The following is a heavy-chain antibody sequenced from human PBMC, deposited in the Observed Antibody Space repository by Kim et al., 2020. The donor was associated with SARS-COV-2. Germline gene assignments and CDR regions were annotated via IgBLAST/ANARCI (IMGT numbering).Heavy chain of an antibody. CDR3: ARQMFRGAHNWFDP. V-gene: IGHV4-31*03. D-gene: IGHD3-10*01. CDR1: GGSISSVGDY. CDR2: IDHNGRT. J-gene: IGHJ5*02. Sequence: SETLSLTCTVSGGSISSVGDYWSWIRQHPETGLEWISYIDHNGRTYYNPSLKSRITISVDTSKRQFSLRLSSVSAADTAKYYCARQMFRGAHNWFDPWGPGTLVTVSS.